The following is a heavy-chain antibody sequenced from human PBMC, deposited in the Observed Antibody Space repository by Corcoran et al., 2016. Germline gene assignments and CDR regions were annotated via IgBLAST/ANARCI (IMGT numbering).Heavy chain of an antibody. CDR2: MNPNSGNT. Sequence: QVQLVQSGAEVKKPGASVKVSCKASGYTFTSYDINWVRQATGQGLEWMGWMNPNSGNTGYAQKFQGRVTMTRNTSIRTAYMELRSLRSVDTAVYYWARGRATVARCDPWGQGTLGTVSS. J-gene: IGHJ5*02. V-gene: IGHV1-8*01. CDR3: ARGRATVARCDP. D-gene: IGHD4-17*01. CDR1: GYTFTSYD.